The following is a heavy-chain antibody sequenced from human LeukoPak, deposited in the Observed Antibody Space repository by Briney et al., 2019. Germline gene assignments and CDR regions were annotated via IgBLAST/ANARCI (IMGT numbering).Heavy chain of an antibody. D-gene: IGHD3-16*01. V-gene: IGHV3-9*01. J-gene: IGHJ4*02. CDR3: ARDQGGVGY. CDR1: GFTFDDYA. CDR2: ISWSSTSI. Sequence: GGSLRLSCAASGFTFDDYAMHWVRQAPGKGLEWVSSISWSSTSIGYADSVKGRFTISRDKAKNSLYLQMNSLRAEDTAVYYCARDQGGVGYWGQGTLVTVSS.